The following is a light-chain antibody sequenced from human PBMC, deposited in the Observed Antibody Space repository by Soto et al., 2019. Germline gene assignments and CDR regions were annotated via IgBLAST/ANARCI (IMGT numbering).Light chain of an antibody. V-gene: IGKV1-33*01. Sequence: DIPMTQSPSSLSASVGDRVTITCQASQDISNYLNWYQQKPRKSPKLLIYDASNLETGVPSRFSGSGSGTDFTFTISSLEPEDIATYYCQHYDNLPYTFGQGTKLEIK. CDR1: QDISNY. J-gene: IGKJ2*01. CDR3: QHYDNLPYT. CDR2: DAS.